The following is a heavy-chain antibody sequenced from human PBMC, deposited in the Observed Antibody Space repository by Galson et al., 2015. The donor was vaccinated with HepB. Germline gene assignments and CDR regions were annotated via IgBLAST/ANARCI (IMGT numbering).Heavy chain of an antibody. J-gene: IGHJ4*02. CDR1: GFTFSNYA. CDR2: ISASAATT. CDR3: AKARGMILESWFFDY. Sequence: SLRLSCAASGFTFSNYAMTWVRQAPGKGLDWVSSISASAATTYYADSVKGRFIISRDNSKNTLYLLMDNLRADDTARYYCAKARGMILESWFFDYWGQGAPVTVSS. D-gene: IGHD3-16*01. V-gene: IGHV3-23*01.